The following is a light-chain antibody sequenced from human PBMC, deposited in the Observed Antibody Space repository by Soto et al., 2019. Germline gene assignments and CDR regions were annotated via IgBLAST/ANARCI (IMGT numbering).Light chain of an antibody. CDR1: QPISTY. Sequence: DIQMTQSPSSLSASVGDRVTITCRASQPISTYLNRYQQKPGKAPKLLIYAASTLQRGVPSRVSVSGSGTDFTLTINRLQPEDFAPYYCQQSHGIPYTFGQGTKLEIK. J-gene: IGKJ2*01. CDR3: QQSHGIPYT. CDR2: AAS. V-gene: IGKV1-39*01.